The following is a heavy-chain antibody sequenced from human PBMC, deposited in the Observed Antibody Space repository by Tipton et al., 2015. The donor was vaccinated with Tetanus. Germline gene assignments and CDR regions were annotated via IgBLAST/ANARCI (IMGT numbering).Heavy chain of an antibody. Sequence: SLRLSCAVSGFTVSNSHTSWVRQAPGKGLEWVSVIYSDGNTYYADSVKGRFTISRDNSKNTLYLQMNSLRAEDTAVYYCARDSDDSSGYYYYYYGMDVWGQGTTVTVSS. V-gene: IGHV3-53*01. CDR2: IYSDGNT. J-gene: IGHJ6*02. CDR1: GFTVSNSH. D-gene: IGHD3-22*01. CDR3: ARDSDDSSGYYYYYYGMDV.